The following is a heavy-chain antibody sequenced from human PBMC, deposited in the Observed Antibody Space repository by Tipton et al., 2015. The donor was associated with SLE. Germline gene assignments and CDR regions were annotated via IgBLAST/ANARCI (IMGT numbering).Heavy chain of an antibody. D-gene: IGHD2-2*01. CDR1: GFTFSNYW. J-gene: IGHJ4*02. CDR2: LKHDVSGQ. CDR3: ATTRNVALPAYD. V-gene: IGHV3-7*01. Sequence: SLRLSCVASGFTFSNYWMSWVRQAPGKGLEWVANLKHDVSGQYYVDSVKGRFTISRDNTKNSVFLHMNNLGAEDTAVYYCATTRNVALPAYDWGQGALVTVSS.